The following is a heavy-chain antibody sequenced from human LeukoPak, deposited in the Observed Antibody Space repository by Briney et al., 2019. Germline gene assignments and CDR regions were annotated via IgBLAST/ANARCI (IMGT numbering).Heavy chain of an antibody. CDR1: GYTFTSYT. CDR2: INAANGNI. CDR3: ARIAWNENYPRTHF. J-gene: IGHJ4*02. D-gene: IGHD1-7*01. Sequence: ASVKVSCKASGYTFTSYTIHWVRQAPGQRPEWMGWINAANGNIKYLQNFQGRVTITRDTSASTVYMELSSLRSEDTAVYYCARIAWNENYPRTHFWGQGTLVTVSS. V-gene: IGHV1-3*01.